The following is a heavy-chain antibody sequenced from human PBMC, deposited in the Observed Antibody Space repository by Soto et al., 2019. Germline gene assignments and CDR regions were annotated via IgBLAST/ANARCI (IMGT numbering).Heavy chain of an antibody. CDR3: ATANWNYVWFDP. CDR2: FDPEDGET. V-gene: IGHV1-24*01. Sequence: ASVKVSCKVSGYTLTELSMHWVRQAPGKGLEWMGGFDPEDGETIYAQKFQGRVTMTEDTSTDTAYMELSSLRSEDTAVYYCATANWNYVWFDPWGQGTLVTVSS. D-gene: IGHD1-7*01. CDR1: GYTLTELS. J-gene: IGHJ5*02.